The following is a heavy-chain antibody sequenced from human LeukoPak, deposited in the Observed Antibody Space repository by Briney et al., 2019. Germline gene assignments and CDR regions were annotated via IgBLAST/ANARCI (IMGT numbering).Heavy chain of an antibody. J-gene: IGHJ3*02. CDR2: IYPGDSDI. Sequence: GESLKISCKGSGYSFTSYWIGWVRQMPGKGLEWMGIIYPGDSDIRYSPSFQGQVTISADKSISTAYLQWSSLKASDTAMYYCARVTYYYDSSGYYYHHAFDIWGQGTMVTVSS. CDR3: ARVTYYYDSSGYYYHHAFDI. V-gene: IGHV5-51*01. CDR1: GYSFTSYW. D-gene: IGHD3-22*01.